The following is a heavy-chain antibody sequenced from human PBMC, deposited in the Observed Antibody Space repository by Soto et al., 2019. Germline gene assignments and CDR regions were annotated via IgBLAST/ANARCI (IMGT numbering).Heavy chain of an antibody. V-gene: IGHV1-46*01. Sequence: QVQLVQSGAEVKKPGASVKVSCKASGYTFTSYYMHWVRQAPGQGLEWMGIINPSGGSTSYAQKFQGRVTMTRDTSTSTVYMELSSLRSEDTAVYYCARSGPGLLWFGDNWFDPWGQGTLVTVSS. CDR1: GYTFTSYY. J-gene: IGHJ5*02. CDR2: INPSGGST. D-gene: IGHD3-10*01. CDR3: ARSGPGLLWFGDNWFDP.